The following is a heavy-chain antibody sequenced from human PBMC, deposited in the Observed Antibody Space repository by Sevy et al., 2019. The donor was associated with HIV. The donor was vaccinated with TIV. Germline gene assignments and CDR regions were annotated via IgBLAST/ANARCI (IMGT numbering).Heavy chain of an antibody. Sequence: GGSLRLSCAAYGFSFSRYGIHWVRQAPGRGLEWVAVISHDGGTQYYADSVKGRFTVSRDNSKYTAYLEMDSLSTEDTAVYFCAKDLFGDYCLCSVDYWGQGALVTVSS. D-gene: IGHD4-17*01. CDR3: AKDLFGDYCLCSVDY. V-gene: IGHV3-30*18. J-gene: IGHJ4*02. CDR2: ISHDGGTQ. CDR1: GFSFSRYG.